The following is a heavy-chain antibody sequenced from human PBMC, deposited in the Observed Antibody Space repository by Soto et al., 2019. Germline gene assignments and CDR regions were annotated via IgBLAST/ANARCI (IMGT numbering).Heavy chain of an antibody. V-gene: IGHV3-23*01. CDR1: GFTFSSYA. CDR3: AKDHRKQWLVHDAFDI. CDR2: ISGSGGST. J-gene: IGHJ3*02. D-gene: IGHD6-19*01. Sequence: GGSLRLSCAASGFTFSSYAMSWVRQAPGKGLEWVSAISGSGGSTYYADSVKGRFTISRDNSKNTLYLQMNSLRAEDTAVYYCAKDHRKQWLVHDAFDIWGQGTMVTVSS.